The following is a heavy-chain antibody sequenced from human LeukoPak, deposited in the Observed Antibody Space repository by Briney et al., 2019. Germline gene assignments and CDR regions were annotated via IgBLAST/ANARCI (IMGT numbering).Heavy chain of an antibody. J-gene: IGHJ4*02. D-gene: IGHD3-22*01. CDR3: ARAYLAPVVVISN. CDR1: GFSISSGYH. Sequence: PSETLSLTCTVSGFSISSGYHWGWIRQPPGKGLEWIGSIYHSGNTYYNPSLKSRITMSVDTSKNQFSLKLSSVTAADTAVYYCARAYLAPVVVISNWGQGTLVTVSS. V-gene: IGHV4-38-2*02. CDR2: IYHSGNT.